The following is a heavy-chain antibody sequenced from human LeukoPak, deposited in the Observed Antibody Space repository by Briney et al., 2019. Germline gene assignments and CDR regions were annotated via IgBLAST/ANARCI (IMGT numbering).Heavy chain of an antibody. CDR1: GFTFSDYW. CDR3: ARGRWSDY. D-gene: IGHD5-24*01. V-gene: IGHV3-7*01. CDR2: IKVDGTEK. J-gene: IGHJ4*02. Sequence: GGALRLSRVASGFTFSDYWLTWVRQAPGKGLEWVANIKVDGTEKNSVDSVKSRFTISRDNVKKSLYLEMNSLRVEDTAVYYCARGRWSDYWGQGTQVTVSS.